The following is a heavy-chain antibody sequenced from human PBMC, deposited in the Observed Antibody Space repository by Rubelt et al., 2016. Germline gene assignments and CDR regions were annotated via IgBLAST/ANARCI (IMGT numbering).Heavy chain of an antibody. J-gene: IGHJ4*02. Sequence: QVQLQQWGAGLLKPSETLSLTCAVYGGSFSGYYWSWIRQPPGKGLEWIGEINHSGSTYYNPSLKSRVTISVDTSKNQFSLKLSSVTAADTAVYYCARVVAGVTDYWGQGTLVTVSS. CDR2: INHSGST. CDR1: GGSFSGYY. V-gene: IGHV4-34*01. CDR3: ARVVAGVTDY. D-gene: IGHD6-19*01.